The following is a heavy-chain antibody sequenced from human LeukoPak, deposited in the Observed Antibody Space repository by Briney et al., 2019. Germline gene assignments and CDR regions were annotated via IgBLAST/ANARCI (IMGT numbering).Heavy chain of an antibody. Sequence: SETLSLTCTVSGGSVSRGSYYWSWTRQPPGKGLEWIGYIHHSGTTNYSPSLKSRVTISVDMSKNQFFLNLTSVTAADTAVYYCAKAFYSDDGDYYFDYWGQGTLVTVSS. CDR2: IHHSGTT. V-gene: IGHV4-61*01. CDR1: GGSVSRGSYY. J-gene: IGHJ4*02. D-gene: IGHD4-17*01. CDR3: AKAFYSDDGDYYFDY.